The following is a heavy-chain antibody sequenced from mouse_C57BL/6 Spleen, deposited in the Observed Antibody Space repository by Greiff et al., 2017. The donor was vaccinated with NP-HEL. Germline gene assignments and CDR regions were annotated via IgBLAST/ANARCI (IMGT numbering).Heavy chain of an antibody. CDR1: GYTFTSYW. V-gene: IGHV1-52*01. D-gene: IGHD1-3*01. CDR2: IDPSDSET. CDR3: ARWLITGPDY. J-gene: IGHJ2*01. Sequence: VKLSCKASGYTFTSYWMHWVKQRPIQGLEWIGNIDPSDSETHYNQKFKDKATLTVDKSSSTAYMQLSSLTSEDSAVYYCARWLITGPDYWGQGTTLTVSS.